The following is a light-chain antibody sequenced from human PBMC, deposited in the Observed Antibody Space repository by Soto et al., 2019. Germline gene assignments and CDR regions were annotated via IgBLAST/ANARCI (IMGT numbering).Light chain of an antibody. CDR3: QQYYSTSIT. J-gene: IGKJ4*01. CDR1: QSLLYSSNNKNY. CDR2: WES. Sequence: DIVMTQSPDSLAVSLGERATINCKSSQSLLYSSNNKNYLAWYQQKPGKPHKLLIYWESTREYGVPDRFTGSVSGTDFTHTISTLQAEDVAVYYGQQYYSTSITFGGGTKVQIK. V-gene: IGKV4-1*01.